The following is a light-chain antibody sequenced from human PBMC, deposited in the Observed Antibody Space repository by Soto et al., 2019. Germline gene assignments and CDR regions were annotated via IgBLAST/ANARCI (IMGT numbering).Light chain of an antibody. V-gene: IGKV3-15*01. CDR2: GAS. Sequence: EIVITQSPATLSVSPGERATLSCRASQSFSSNLAWYQQKPGQAPRLLIYGASTRDTGVPARFSGSGSGTEFSLTISRLQSEDFEVYYCQHQSNWPRTFGQGTKVDIK. CDR3: QHQSNWPRT. J-gene: IGKJ1*01. CDR1: QSFSSN.